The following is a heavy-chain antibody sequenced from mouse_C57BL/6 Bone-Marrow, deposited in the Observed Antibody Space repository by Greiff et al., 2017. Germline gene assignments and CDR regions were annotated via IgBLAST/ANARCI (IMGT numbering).Heavy chain of an antibody. CDR1: GFTFSDYY. D-gene: IGHD1-1*01. Sequence: EVQLVESGGGLVQPGGSLKLSCAASGFTFSDYYMYWVRQTPEKRLEWVAYISNGGGSTYYPDTVKGRFTISRDNAKNTLYLQMSRLKSEDTAMYYCASPNYGSSYGYAMDYWGQGTSVTVSS. CDR2: ISNGGGST. J-gene: IGHJ4*01. V-gene: IGHV5-12*01. CDR3: ASPNYGSSYGYAMDY.